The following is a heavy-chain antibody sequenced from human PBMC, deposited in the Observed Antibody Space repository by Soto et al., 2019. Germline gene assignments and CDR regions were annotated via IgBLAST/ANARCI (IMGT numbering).Heavy chain of an antibody. V-gene: IGHV3-23*01. CDR3: AKRFATLATSSDF. CDR2: ISSSGGST. Sequence: EVQLLESGGGLVQPGGSLRLSCAASGFIFSNYAMSWVRQAPGKGLEWVSAISSSGGSTNYADSVKGRFTISRDNSKNTLYLQMNSLRAEDTAVYYCAKRFATLATSSDFWGQGTLVTVSS. D-gene: IGHD5-12*01. CDR1: GFIFSNYA. J-gene: IGHJ4*02.